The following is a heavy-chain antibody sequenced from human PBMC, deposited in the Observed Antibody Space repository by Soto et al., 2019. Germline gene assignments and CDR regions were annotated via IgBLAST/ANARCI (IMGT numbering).Heavy chain of an antibody. CDR2: IYYSGST. D-gene: IGHD5-18*01. CDR3: ARQGRTAMFTYYYCMDV. Sequence: QLPLQESGPGLVKPSETLSLTCTVSGGSISSSSYYWGWIRQPPGKGLEWIGSIYYSGSTYYNPSLKSRVTISVDTSKNQFSLKLSSVTAADTAVYYCARQGRTAMFTYYYCMDVWGQGTTVTVSS. V-gene: IGHV4-39*01. J-gene: IGHJ6*02. CDR1: GGSISSSSYY.